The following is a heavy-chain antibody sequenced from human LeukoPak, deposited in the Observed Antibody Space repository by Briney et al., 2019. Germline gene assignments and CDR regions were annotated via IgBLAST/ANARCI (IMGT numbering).Heavy chain of an antibody. V-gene: IGHV3-48*01. Sequence: HPGGSLRLSCAASGFTFSSYSMNWVRQAPGKGLEWVSYISSSSSTIYYADSVKGRFTISRDDSKNTLYLQMNSLRAEDTAVYYCARGGPRVAARPMGDYWGQGTLVTVSS. CDR1: GFTFSSYS. CDR2: ISSSSSTI. J-gene: IGHJ4*02. D-gene: IGHD6-6*01. CDR3: ARGGPRVAARPMGDY.